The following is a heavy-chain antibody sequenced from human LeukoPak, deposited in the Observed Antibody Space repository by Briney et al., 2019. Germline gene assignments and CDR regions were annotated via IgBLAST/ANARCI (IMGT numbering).Heavy chain of an antibody. J-gene: IGHJ4*02. CDR3: AKENGYNYYFDY. CDR2: ISGSGGST. D-gene: IGHD5-24*01. CDR1: GFTFSTYA. Sequence: GGSLRLSCAASGFTFSTYAMSWVRQAPGKGLEWVSAISGSGGSTNYADSVKGRFTISRDNSKSTLYLQMNSLRAEDTAVYYCAKENGYNYYFDYWGQGTLVTVSS. V-gene: IGHV3-23*01.